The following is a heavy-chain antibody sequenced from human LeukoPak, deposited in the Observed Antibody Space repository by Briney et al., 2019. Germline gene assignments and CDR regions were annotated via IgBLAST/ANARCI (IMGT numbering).Heavy chain of an antibody. CDR2: IYTSSST. D-gene: IGHD7-27*01. Sequence: SETLSLTCTVSGGSISSYYLSWIRQPPGKGLEWIGRIYTSSSTNYNPSPKRRLTMSVDTSTNQFSQQQISVTAADTAVYYCAGDPGDVGYFDYWGQGTLVTVSS. V-gene: IGHV4-4*07. CDR1: GGSISSYY. CDR3: AGDPGDVGYFDY. J-gene: IGHJ4*02.